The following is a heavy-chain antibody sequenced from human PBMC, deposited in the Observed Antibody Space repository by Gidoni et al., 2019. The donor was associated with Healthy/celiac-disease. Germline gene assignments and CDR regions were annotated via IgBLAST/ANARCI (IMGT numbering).Heavy chain of an antibody. CDR2: IWYDGSNK. V-gene: IGHV3-33*01. CDR1: GFTFSSYG. Sequence: QVQLVESGGGVVQPGSSLRLSCAASGFTFSSYGMHWVRQAPGKGLEWVAVIWYDGSNKYYADSVKGRFTISRDNSKNTLYLQMNSLRAEDTAVYYCARELATNYDYGDEMGYWGQGTLVTVSS. CDR3: ARELATNYDYGDEMGY. J-gene: IGHJ4*02. D-gene: IGHD3-16*01.